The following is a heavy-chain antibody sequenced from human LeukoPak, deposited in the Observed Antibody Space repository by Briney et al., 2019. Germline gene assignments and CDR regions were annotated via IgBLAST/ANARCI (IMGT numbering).Heavy chain of an antibody. D-gene: IGHD1-14*01. V-gene: IGHV3-74*01. CDR3: ARGASNRFDY. J-gene: IGHJ4*02. CDR1: GFTFSDYW. CDR2: IYTDGSST. Sequence: GGSLRLSCAASGFTFSDYWMHWVRQAPGKGLVWVSRIYTDGSSTNYADSVKGRFTISRDNAKNTLYLQMNSLRGEDTAVYYCARGASNRFDYWGQGTLVTVSS.